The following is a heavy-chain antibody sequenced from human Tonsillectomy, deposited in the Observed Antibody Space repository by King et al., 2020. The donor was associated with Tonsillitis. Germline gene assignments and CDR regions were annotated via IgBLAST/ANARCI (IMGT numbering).Heavy chain of an antibody. Sequence: VQLQESGPGLVKPSQTLSLTCTVSGGSISNDDHYWSLIRQPPGKGLEWIGYIHNSGRTYYNPSLRGRVTISLGTSKNQFSLKLTSVTAADTAVYYCARNSITDYGSGRYTPNWFDPWGQGILVTVSS. V-gene: IGHV4-30-4*08. CDR3: ARNSITDYGSGRYTPNWFDP. CDR1: GGSISNDDHY. CDR2: IHNSGRT. D-gene: IGHD3-10*01. J-gene: IGHJ5*02.